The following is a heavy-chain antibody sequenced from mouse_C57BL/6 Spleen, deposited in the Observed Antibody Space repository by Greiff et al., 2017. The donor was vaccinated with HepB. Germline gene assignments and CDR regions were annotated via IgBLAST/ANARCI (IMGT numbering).Heavy chain of an antibody. V-gene: IGHV1-4*01. J-gene: IGHJ2*01. Sequence: VQLQQSGADLARPGDSVKMSCKASGYTFTSYTLHWVKQRPGQGLEWIGYINPSSGYTKYNQKFKDKATLTADKSSRTAYMQLCSLTSEDSAVYYFARDITSSDFDYWGQGTTLTVSS. D-gene: IGHD1-1*01. CDR3: ARDITSSDFDY. CDR2: INPSSGYT. CDR1: GYTFTSYT.